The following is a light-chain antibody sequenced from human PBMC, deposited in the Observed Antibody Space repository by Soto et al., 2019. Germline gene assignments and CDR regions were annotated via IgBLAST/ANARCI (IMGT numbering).Light chain of an antibody. CDR1: QDIGNY. CDR2: DAS. V-gene: IGKV1-33*01. J-gene: IGKJ3*01. Sequence: DIQMTQSPSSVSASVGDRVTITCQASQDIGNYLNWYQQKPGKAPKLLISDASNLEVGVPLRFSGSGSGTHFTVTINSLQTEDIATYYCQQYDVLPLSFGPGTKVDIK. CDR3: QQYDVLPLS.